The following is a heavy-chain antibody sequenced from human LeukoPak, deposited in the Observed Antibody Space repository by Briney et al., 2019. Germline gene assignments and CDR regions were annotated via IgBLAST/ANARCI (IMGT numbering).Heavy chain of an antibody. CDR1: GGSISSYY. V-gene: IGHV4-59*08. Sequence: SSETLSLTCTVSGGSISSYYWSWIRQPPGKGLEWIGDIYYSGSTNYNPSLKSRVTISLDTSKNQFSLKLTSVSAADTAVYYCARMGSTNRDFDCWGQGTLVTVSS. J-gene: IGHJ4*02. CDR3: ARMGSTNRDFDC. D-gene: IGHD1-26*01. CDR2: IYYSGST.